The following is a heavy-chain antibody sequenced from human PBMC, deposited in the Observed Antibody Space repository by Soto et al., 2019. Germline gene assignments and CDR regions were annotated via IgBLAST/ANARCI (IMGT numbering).Heavy chain of an antibody. CDR2: ISSSSSYI. CDR1: GFTFSSYS. D-gene: IGHD3-16*01. CDR3: AREGERGMDV. Sequence: GGSLRLSCAASGFTFSSYSMNWVRQAPGKGLEWVSSISSSSSYIYYADSVKGRFTISRDNAKNSLYLQMNSLRAEDMAVYYCAREGERGMDVWGQGTTVTVSS. J-gene: IGHJ6*02. V-gene: IGHV3-21*01.